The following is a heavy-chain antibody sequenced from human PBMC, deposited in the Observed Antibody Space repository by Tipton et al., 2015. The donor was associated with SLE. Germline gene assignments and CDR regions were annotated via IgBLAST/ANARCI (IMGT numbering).Heavy chain of an antibody. CDR2: INHSGST. J-gene: IGHJ6*02. CDR1: GGSFSGYY. V-gene: IGHV4-34*01. CDR3: ARIVTYYDFWSGPGKVYYYHGMDV. Sequence: TLSLTCAVYGGSFSGYYWSWIRQPPGTGLEWIGEINHSGSTNYNPSLKSRVTISVDTSKNQFSLKLSSVTAADTAVYYCARIVTYYDFWSGPGKVYYYHGMDVWGQGTTVTVSS. D-gene: IGHD3-3*01.